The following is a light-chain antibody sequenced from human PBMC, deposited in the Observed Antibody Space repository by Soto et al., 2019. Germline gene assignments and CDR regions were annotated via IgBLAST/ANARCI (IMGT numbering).Light chain of an antibody. CDR2: AAS. Sequence: DIQLTQSPSLLSASVGDRVTITCRASQGINSYLAWYQQKPGKVPKLLIYAASTLQSGVPSRFSGSGSGTEFTLTISSLQPEDFATYYCQQINSYPITFGQGTRLEI. CDR1: QGINSY. J-gene: IGKJ5*01. V-gene: IGKV1-9*01. CDR3: QQINSYPIT.